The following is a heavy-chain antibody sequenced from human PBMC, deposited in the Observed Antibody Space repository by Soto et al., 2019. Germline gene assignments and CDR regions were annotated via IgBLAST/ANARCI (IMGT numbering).Heavy chain of an antibody. J-gene: IGHJ6*03. D-gene: IGHD3-3*01. V-gene: IGHV6-1*01. CDR2: TYYRSKWYN. Sequence: SQTLSLTCAISGDSVSSNSAAWNWIRQSPSRGLEWLGRTYYRSKWYNDYAVSVKSRIAINPDTSKNQFSLQLNSVTPEDTAVYYCAREQEGRFVYDFWSGSLHDMDVWGKGTTVTVSS. CDR1: GDSVSSNSAA. CDR3: AREQEGRFVYDFWSGSLHDMDV.